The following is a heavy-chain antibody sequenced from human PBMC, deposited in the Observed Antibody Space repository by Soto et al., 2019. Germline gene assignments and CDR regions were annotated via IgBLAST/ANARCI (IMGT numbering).Heavy chain of an antibody. CDR3: ARRRTSSSWYGPLWRRGVWFDP. CDR1: GGSISSSSYY. D-gene: IGHD6-13*01. CDR2: IYYSGST. V-gene: IGHV4-39*01. Sequence: SETLSLTCTVSGGSISSSSYYWGWIRQPPGKGLEWIGSIYYSGSTCYNPSLKSRVTISVDTSKNQFSLKLSSVTAADTAVYYCARRRTSSSWYGPLWRRGVWFDPWGQGTLVTVSS. J-gene: IGHJ5*02.